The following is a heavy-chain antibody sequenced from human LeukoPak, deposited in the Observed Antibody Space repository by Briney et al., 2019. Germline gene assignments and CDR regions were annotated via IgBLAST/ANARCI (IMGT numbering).Heavy chain of an antibody. D-gene: IGHD3-10*01. Sequence: ASVKVSCKASGYTFTGYYMHWLRQAPGQGLEWMGRINPNSGGTNYAQKFQGRVTMTRDTSISTAYMELSRLRSDDTAVYYCAASITMVREGPSFDYWGQGTLVTVSS. J-gene: IGHJ4*02. CDR1: GYTFTGYY. V-gene: IGHV1-2*06. CDR2: INPNSGGT. CDR3: AASITMVREGPSFDY.